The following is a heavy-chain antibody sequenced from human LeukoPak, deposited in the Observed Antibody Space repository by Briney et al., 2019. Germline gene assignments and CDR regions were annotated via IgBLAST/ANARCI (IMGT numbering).Heavy chain of an antibody. J-gene: IGHJ1*01. CDR2: IYYSGST. D-gene: IGHD6-19*01. Sequence: SGTLSLTCTVSGGSLSSYYWSWIRQPPGKGLEWIGYIYYSGSTNYNPSLKSRVTMSLDTSKNQFSLKLSSVTAADTAVYYCAGDQRESGSGWYEEYFQHWGQGTLVTVSS. CDR1: GGSLSSYY. V-gene: IGHV4-59*01. CDR3: AGDQRESGSGWYEEYFQH.